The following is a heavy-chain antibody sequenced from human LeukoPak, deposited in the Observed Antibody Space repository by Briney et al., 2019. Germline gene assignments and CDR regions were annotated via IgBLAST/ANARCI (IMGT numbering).Heavy chain of an antibody. CDR1: GGSISSYY. V-gene: IGHV4-59*01. CDR3: ASYYDRLGFDI. D-gene: IGHD3-10*02. CDR2: IYYSGST. J-gene: IGHJ3*02. Sequence: SETPSLTCTVSGGSISSYYWSWIRQPPGKGLEWIGYIYYSGSTNYNPSLKSRVTISVDTSKNQFSLKLSSVTAADTAVYYCASYYDRLGFDIWGQGTMVTVSS.